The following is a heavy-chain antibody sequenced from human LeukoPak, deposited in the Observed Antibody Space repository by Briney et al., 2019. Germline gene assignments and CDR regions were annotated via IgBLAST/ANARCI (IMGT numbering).Heavy chain of an antibody. D-gene: IGHD3-22*01. CDR3: ARADSTGYFLGHFDY. V-gene: IGHV3-20*04. CDR1: GFTFDDYG. Sequence: GGSLRLSCAASGFTFDDYGMSWVSQAPGKGLEWVSGINWNGGSTGYANSVKGRFTISRDNAKNSLYLQMNSLRAEDTALYYCARADSTGYFLGHFDYWGQGTLVTVSS. CDR2: INWNGGST. J-gene: IGHJ4*02.